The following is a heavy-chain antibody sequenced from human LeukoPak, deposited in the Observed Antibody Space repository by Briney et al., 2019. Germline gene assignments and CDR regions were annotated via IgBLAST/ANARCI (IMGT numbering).Heavy chain of an antibody. CDR1: GFTVSSNY. CDR3: ARVYSSGWYVFDY. CDR2: IYSGGST. V-gene: IGHV3-53*04. J-gene: IGHJ4*02. D-gene: IGHD6-13*01. Sequence: GGSLRLSCAASGFTVSSNYMSWVRQAPGKGLEWVSVIYSGGSTYYADSVKGRFTISRHNSKNTLYLQMNSLRAEDTAVYYCARVYSSGWYVFDYWGQGTLVTVSS.